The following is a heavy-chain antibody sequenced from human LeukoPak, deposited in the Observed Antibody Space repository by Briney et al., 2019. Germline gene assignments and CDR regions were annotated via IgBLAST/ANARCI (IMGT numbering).Heavy chain of an antibody. J-gene: IGHJ4*02. CDR2: IYSGGST. CDR3: ARHRHDSSGYYYKPYYFDY. Sequence: GGSLRLSCAASGFTVSSNYMSWVRQAPGKGLEWVSVIYSGGSTYHADSVKGRFTISRDNSKNTLYLQMNSLRAEDTAVYYCARHRHDSSGYYYKPYYFDYWGQGTLVTVSS. D-gene: IGHD3-22*01. V-gene: IGHV3-66*04. CDR1: GFTVSSNY.